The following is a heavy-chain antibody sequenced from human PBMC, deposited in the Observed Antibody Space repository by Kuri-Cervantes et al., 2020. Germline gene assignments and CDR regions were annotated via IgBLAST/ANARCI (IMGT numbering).Heavy chain of an antibody. J-gene: IGHJ4*02. Sequence: GESLKISCAASKFTFSSHWMNWVRQAPGKGLEWVANINPDGGAKSYVDSVKGRFTISRDNAKNSLYLQMNSLRDEDTAVYYCARSPYSSSLDYWGQGTLVTVSS. CDR3: ARSPYSSSLDY. D-gene: IGHD6-13*01. CDR1: KFTFSSHW. CDR2: INPDGGAK. V-gene: IGHV3-7*01.